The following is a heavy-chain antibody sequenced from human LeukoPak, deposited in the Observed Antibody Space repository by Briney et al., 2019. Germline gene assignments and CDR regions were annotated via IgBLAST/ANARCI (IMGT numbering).Heavy chain of an antibody. D-gene: IGHD3-16*01. Sequence: PGGSLRLSCAASGFTFSSYAMRWVRQAPGKGLEWVSAISGSGGSTYYADSAKGRFTISRDNSRDTLYLQMNSLRAEDTAVYYCAKGYYDYVWGSYYFDYWGQGTLVTVSS. J-gene: IGHJ4*02. CDR1: GFTFSSYA. CDR2: ISGSGGST. CDR3: AKGYYDYVWGSYYFDY. V-gene: IGHV3-23*01.